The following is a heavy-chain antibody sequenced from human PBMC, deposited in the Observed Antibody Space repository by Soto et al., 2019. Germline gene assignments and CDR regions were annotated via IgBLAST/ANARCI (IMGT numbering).Heavy chain of an antibody. CDR1: GGTFSSYA. J-gene: IGHJ4*02. V-gene: IGHV1-69*12. CDR3: GIGGTRQWLVVGGFDY. D-gene: IGHD6-19*01. CDR2: IIPIFGTA. Sequence: QVQLVQSGAEVKKPGSSVKVSCKASGGTFSSYAISWVRQAPGQGLEWMGGIIPIFGTANYAQKFQGRVTIAAEASTRTAKMVMSRLREEATVLYYCGIGGTRQWLVVGGFDYWGQGTLVTVSS.